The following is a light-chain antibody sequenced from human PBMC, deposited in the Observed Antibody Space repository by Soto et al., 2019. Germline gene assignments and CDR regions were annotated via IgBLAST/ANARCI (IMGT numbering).Light chain of an antibody. J-gene: IGKJ1*01. CDR1: QGIGDT. CDR3: QQYGNSPWT. Sequence: EIVMTQSPATLYVSPGEGATLSCRASQGIGDTLAWYQQKPGQAPRLLVYGASSRATGIPDRFSGTGSGTDFTLTISSLEPEDFAVYYCQQYGNSPWTFGQGTKVDI. V-gene: IGKV3-20*01. CDR2: GAS.